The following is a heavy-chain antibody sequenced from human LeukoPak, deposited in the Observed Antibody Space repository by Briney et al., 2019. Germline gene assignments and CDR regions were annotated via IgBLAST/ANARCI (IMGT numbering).Heavy chain of an antibody. Sequence: GGSLRLSCAASGFTFSSYGMHWVRQAPGKGLEWVAVIWYDGSNKYYADSVKGRFTISRDNSKNTLYLQMNSLRAEDTAVYYCARDSTVVTLQDYWGQGTLVTVSS. CDR3: ARDSTVVTLQDY. CDR2: IWYDGSNK. CDR1: GFTFSSYG. D-gene: IGHD4-23*01. V-gene: IGHV3-33*01. J-gene: IGHJ4*02.